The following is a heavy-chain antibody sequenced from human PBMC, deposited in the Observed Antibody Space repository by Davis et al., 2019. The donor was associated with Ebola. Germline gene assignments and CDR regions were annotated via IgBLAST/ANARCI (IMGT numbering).Heavy chain of an antibody. CDR1: GGSISSSSYY. D-gene: IGHD4-17*01. Sequence: SETLSLTCTVSGGSISSSSYYWGWIRQPPGKGLEWIGSIYYSGSTYYNPSLKSRVTISVDTSKNQFSLKLSSVTAADTAVYYCARGFAVTTPFMDVWGRGTTVTVSS. J-gene: IGHJ6*02. CDR2: IYYSGST. CDR3: ARGFAVTTPFMDV. V-gene: IGHV4-39*07.